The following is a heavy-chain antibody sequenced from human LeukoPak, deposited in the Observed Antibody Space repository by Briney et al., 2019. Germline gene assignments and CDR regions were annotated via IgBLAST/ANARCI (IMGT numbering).Heavy chain of an antibody. Sequence: GGSLRLSCEGSAFIFSGHWMTWVRQAPGKGLEWVSSISSSSSYIYYADSVKGRFTISRDNAKNSLYLQMNSLRAEDTAVYYCAREPHYYDSSGPIDYWGQGTLVTVSS. CDR2: ISSSSSYI. CDR3: AREPHYYDSSGPIDY. D-gene: IGHD3-22*01. CDR1: AFIFSGHW. J-gene: IGHJ4*02. V-gene: IGHV3-21*01.